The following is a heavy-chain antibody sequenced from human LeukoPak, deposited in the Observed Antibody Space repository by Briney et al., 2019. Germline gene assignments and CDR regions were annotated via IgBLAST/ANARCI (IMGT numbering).Heavy chain of an antibody. V-gene: IGHV3-23*01. CDR1: GFTFSSYA. J-gene: IGHJ4*02. D-gene: IGHD6-19*01. CDR2: ISGSGGST. CDR3: AKDVSHSSGCPGGY. Sequence: GGSLRLSCAASGFTFSSYAMSWVRQAPGKGLEWVSAISGSGGSTYYADSVKGRFTISRDNSKNTLYLQMNSLRAEDTAVYYCAKDVSHSSGCPGGYWGQGTLVTVSS.